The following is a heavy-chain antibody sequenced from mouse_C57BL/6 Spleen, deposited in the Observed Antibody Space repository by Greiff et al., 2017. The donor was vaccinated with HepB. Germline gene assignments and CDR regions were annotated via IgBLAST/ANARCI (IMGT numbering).Heavy chain of an antibody. CDR1: GYTFTSYW. Sequence: QVQLKQPGAELVMPGASVKLSCKASGYTFTSYWMHWVKQRPGQGLEWIGEIDPSDSYTNYNQKFKGKSTLTVDKSSSTAYMQLSSLTSEDSAVYYCARGLGRQAWFAYWGQGTLVTVSA. CDR2: IDPSDSYT. D-gene: IGHD4-1*01. J-gene: IGHJ3*01. CDR3: ARGLGRQAWFAY. V-gene: IGHV1-69*01.